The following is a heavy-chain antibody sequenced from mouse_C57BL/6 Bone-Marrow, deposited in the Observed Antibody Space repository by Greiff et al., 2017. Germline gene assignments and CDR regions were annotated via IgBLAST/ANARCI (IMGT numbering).Heavy chain of an antibody. CDR2: IRFKSDNYAT. CDR1: GFTFSNYW. CDR3: TPLDGFFYAMDY. J-gene: IGHJ4*01. D-gene: IGHD2-3*01. Sequence: EVKLMESGGGLVQPGGSMKLSCVASGFTFSNYWMNWVRQSPEKGLEWVAQIRFKSDNYATHYAESVKGRFTISRDDSKSSVYLQMNNLRAEDTGIYYCTPLDGFFYAMDYWGQGTSVTVPS. V-gene: IGHV6-3*01.